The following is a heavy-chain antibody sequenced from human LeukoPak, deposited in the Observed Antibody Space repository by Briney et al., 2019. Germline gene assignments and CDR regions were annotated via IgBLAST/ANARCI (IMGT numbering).Heavy chain of an antibody. D-gene: IGHD4-17*01. J-gene: IGHJ4*02. CDR3: ARDDYGDCGD. CDR2: ISWNSGSI. Sequence: GRSLRLSCAASGFTFDDYAMHWVRQAPGKGLEWVSGISWNSGSIGYADSVKGRFTISRDNAKNSLYLQMNSLRAEDMALYYCARDDYGDCGDWGQGTLVTVSS. V-gene: IGHV3-9*03. CDR1: GFTFDDYA.